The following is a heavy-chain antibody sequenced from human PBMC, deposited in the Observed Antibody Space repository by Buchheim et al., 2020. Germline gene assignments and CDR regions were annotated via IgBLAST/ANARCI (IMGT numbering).Heavy chain of an antibody. J-gene: IGHJ5*02. V-gene: IGHV3-30-3*01. Sequence: QVQLVESGGGVVQPGRSLRLSCAASGFTFSSYAMHWVRQAPGKGLEWVAVISYDGSNKYYADSVKGRFTISRDNSKNTLYLQMNSLRAEDTAVYYCARDQSSGIHGYNWFDPWGQGTL. CDR1: GFTFSSYA. CDR2: ISYDGSNK. CDR3: ARDQSSGIHGYNWFDP. D-gene: IGHD3-10*01.